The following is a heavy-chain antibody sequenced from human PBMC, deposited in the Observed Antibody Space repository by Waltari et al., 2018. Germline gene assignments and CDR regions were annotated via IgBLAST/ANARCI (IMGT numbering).Heavy chain of an antibody. CDR2: ISTTSTYT. J-gene: IGHJ4*02. V-gene: IGHV3-21*01. Sequence: EEQLVESGGGLVKPGGSLRLSCAGSGFTFSNYNMNWVRQAPGKGLEGGTSISTTSTYTHYADAVKGRFTISRDNAKNSLFLQMNSLTTEDTAVYYCATGGWGFYFDYWGQGTLLTVSS. CDR3: ATGGWGFYFDY. CDR1: GFTFSNYN. D-gene: IGHD7-27*01.